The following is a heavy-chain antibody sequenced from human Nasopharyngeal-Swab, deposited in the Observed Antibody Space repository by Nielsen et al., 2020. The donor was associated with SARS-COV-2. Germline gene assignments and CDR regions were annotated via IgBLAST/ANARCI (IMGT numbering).Heavy chain of an antibody. CDR2: IGDKDHNYAT. J-gene: IGHJ4*02. V-gene: IGHV3-73*01. CDR3: TTDFYFDY. Sequence: GGSLRLSCAASGFIFSASAMHWVRQAPGKGLEWLGRIGDKDHNYATTYGASVKGRFTIPRDDSKNTAFLQMDSLKTEDTALYYCTTDFYFDYWGQGTLVTVSS. CDR1: GFIFSASA.